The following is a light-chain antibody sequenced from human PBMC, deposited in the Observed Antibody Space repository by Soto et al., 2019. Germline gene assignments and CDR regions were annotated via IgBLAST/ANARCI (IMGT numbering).Light chain of an antibody. CDR3: CSYAGSYTLL. J-gene: IGLJ2*01. Sequence: QSALTQPASVSGSPGQSITISCTGTSSDVGSYNLVSWYQQHPGKAPKLMIYEVTKRPPGVSNRFSGSKSGNTAYLTIYGLQAEAEADYYCCSYAGSYTLLFGGGTKLTVL. CDR1: SSDVGSYNL. CDR2: EVT. V-gene: IGLV2-23*02.